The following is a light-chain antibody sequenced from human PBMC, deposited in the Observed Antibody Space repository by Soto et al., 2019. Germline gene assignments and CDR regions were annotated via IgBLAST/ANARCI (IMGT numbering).Light chain of an antibody. CDR1: QNINIY. Sequence: DIQMTQSPSSLSAYVGDRVTIACRASQNINIYLNWYQQRPGKAPKLLVTTAPTFQSGVPSRFSASGSGADFTLTISGLQPEDSATYYCQQSYSYPHSFGKGTKVDIK. V-gene: IGKV1-39*01. CDR3: QQSYSYPHS. CDR2: TAP. J-gene: IGKJ2*01.